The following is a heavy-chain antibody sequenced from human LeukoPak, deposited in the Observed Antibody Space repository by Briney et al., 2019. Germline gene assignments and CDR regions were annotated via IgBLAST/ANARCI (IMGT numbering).Heavy chain of an antibody. CDR3: ARGVYYYGSGSYSFDY. CDR1: GGSISSYY. CDR2: IYTSGST. V-gene: IGHV4-4*07. D-gene: IGHD3-10*01. J-gene: IGHJ4*02. Sequence: SETLSLTCTVSGGSISSYYWSWIRQPAGKGLEWIGRIYTSGSTNYNPSLKSRVTMSVDTSKNQFSLKLSSVTAADTAVYYCARGVYYYGSGSYSFDYWGQGTLVTVSS.